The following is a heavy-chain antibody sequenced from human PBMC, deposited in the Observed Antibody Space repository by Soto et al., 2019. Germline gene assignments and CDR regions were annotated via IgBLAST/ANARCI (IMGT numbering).Heavy chain of an antibody. D-gene: IGHD1-1*01. V-gene: IGHV1-69*13. CDR2: IIPIFGTA. Sequence: ASVKVSCKASGGTFSSYAISWVRQAPGQGLEWMGGIIPIFGTANYAQKFQGRVTITADESTSTAYMELSSLRSEDTAVYYCARDERDAYNSDYWGQGTLLTFSS. CDR3: ARDERDAYNSDY. CDR1: GGTFSSYA. J-gene: IGHJ4*02.